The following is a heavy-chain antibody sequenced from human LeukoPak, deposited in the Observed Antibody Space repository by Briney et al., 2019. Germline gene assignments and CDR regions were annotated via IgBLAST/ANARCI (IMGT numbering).Heavy chain of an antibody. CDR3: ARVGSCSSTSCLDY. Sequence: GGSLRLSCAASGFTFSSYEMNWVRQAPGKGLEWVSYISSSGSTIYYADSVKGRFTISRDNAKNSLYLQMNSLRAEDTAVYYCARVGSCSSTSCLDYWGQGTLVTVSS. V-gene: IGHV3-48*03. CDR2: ISSSGSTI. D-gene: IGHD2-2*01. CDR1: GFTFSSYE. J-gene: IGHJ4*02.